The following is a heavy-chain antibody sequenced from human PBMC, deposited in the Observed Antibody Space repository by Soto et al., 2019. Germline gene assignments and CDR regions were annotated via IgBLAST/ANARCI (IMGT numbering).Heavy chain of an antibody. V-gene: IGHV1-69*12. CDR3: ARGGFGYCISTSGHLKYYYYGMDV. CDR2: IIPIFGTA. J-gene: IGHJ6*02. CDR1: GGTFSSYA. D-gene: IGHD2-2*03. Sequence: QVQLVQSGAEVKKPGSSVKVSCKASGGTFSSYAISWVRQAPGQGLEWMGGIIPIFGTANYAQKFQGRVTIPADESTSTAYMELSSLRCEDTAVYYCARGGFGYCISTSGHLKYYYYGMDVWGQGTTVTVSS.